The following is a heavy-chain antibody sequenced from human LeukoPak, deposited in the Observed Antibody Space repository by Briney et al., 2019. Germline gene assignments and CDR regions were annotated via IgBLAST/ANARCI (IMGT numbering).Heavy chain of an antibody. V-gene: IGHV4-4*02. J-gene: IGHJ4*02. CDR2: VNLQGST. Sequence: MSSGTLSLTCGVSGDSLTNTNYWTWVRQPPGKGLEWIGEVNLQGSTNYNPSLMGRVAIAVDTSENHISLQLASVTAADTAVYYCAREGGPYRPLDYSGQGTLVTVSS. CDR3: AREGGPYRPLDY. CDR1: GDSLTNTNY.